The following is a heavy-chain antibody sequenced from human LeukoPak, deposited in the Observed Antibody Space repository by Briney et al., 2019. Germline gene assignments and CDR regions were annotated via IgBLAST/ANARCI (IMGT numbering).Heavy chain of an antibody. CDR2: INHSGST. CDR1: GGSISSYY. Sequence: SETLSLTCTVSGGSISSYYWSWVRQPPGKGLEWIGEINHSGSTNYNPSLKSRVTISVDTSKNQFSLKLSSVTAADTAVYYCARVGDIVVVVAATGRRYGMDVWGQGTTVTVSS. D-gene: IGHD2-15*01. CDR3: ARVGDIVVVVAATGRRYGMDV. J-gene: IGHJ6*02. V-gene: IGHV4-34*01.